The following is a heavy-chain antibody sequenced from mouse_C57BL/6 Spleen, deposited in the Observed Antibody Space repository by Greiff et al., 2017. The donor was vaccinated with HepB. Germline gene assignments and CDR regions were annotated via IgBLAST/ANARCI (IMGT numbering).Heavy chain of an antibody. V-gene: IGHV1-76*01. CDR2: IYPGSGNT. D-gene: IGHD1-1*01. J-gene: IGHJ1*03. Sequence: QVQLKESGAELVRPGASVKLSCKASGYTFTDYYINWVKQRPGQGLEWIARIYPGSGNTYYNEKFKGKATLTAEKSSSTAYMQLSSLTSEDSAVYFCARMETTVVYWYFDVWGTGTTVTVSS. CDR1: GYTFTDYY. CDR3: ARMETTVVYWYFDV.